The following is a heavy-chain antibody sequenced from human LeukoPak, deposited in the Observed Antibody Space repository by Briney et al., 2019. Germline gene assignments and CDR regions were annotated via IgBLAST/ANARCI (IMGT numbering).Heavy chain of an antibody. CDR1: GYTFTSYY. CDR3: ARRGYSYGVDY. J-gene: IGHJ4*02. Sequence: ASVKVSCKASGYTFTSYYMHWVRQAPGQGLEWMGWISAYNGNTNYAQKLQGRVTMTTDTSTSTAYMELRSLRSDDTAVYYCARRGYSYGVDYWGQGTLVTVSS. CDR2: ISAYNGNT. V-gene: IGHV1-18*04. D-gene: IGHD5-18*01.